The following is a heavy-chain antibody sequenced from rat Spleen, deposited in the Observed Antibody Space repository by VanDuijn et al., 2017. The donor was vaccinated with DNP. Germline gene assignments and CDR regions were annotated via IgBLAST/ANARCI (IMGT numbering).Heavy chain of an antibody. CDR1: GFTFNNYW. CDR2: ITSSGGST. J-gene: IGHJ3*01. Sequence: EVQLVESGGDLVQPGRSLKLSCVAFGFTFNNYWMTWIRQVPGKGLEWVASITSSGGSTYYPDSVKGRFTISRDNAKNTLYLQMNSLRSEDTATYYCARDRTGTWFAYWGQGTLVTVSS. D-gene: IGHD5-1*01. V-gene: IGHV5-31*01. CDR3: ARDRTGTWFAY.